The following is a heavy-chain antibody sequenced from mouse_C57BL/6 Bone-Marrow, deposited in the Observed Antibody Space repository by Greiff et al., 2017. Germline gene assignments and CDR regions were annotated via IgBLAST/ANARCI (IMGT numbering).Heavy chain of an antibody. CDR1: GYTFTSHW. CDR2: IFPGSGST. CDR3: ARWGHYGAMDY. V-gene: IGHV1-56*01. D-gene: IGHD1-1*01. J-gene: IGHJ4*01. Sequence: QVQLQQSGPELVRPGASVKISCKAPGYTFTSHWMPWVRQRPGQGLEWIGEIFPGSGSTYDNEKFKGKATMTVDTASRTAYMQRSSLTSEDSAVYFCARWGHYGAMDYWGQGTTVTVSS.